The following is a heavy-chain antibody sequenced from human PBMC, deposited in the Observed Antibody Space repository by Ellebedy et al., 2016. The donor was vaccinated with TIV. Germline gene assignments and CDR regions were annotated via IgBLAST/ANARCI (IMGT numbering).Heavy chain of an antibody. CDR3: ARPMRRSSWSSPPDY. V-gene: IGHV5-51*01. CDR1: GYSFTSYW. Sequence: GESLKISXKGSGYSFTSYWIGWVRQMPGKGLEWMGIIYPGDSDTRYSPSFQGQVTISADKSISTAYLQWSSLKASDTAMYYCARPMRRSSWSSPPDYWGQGTLVTVSS. CDR2: IYPGDSDT. D-gene: IGHD6-13*01. J-gene: IGHJ4*02.